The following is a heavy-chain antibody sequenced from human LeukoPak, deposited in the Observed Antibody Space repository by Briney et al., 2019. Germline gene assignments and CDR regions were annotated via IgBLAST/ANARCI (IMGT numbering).Heavy chain of an antibody. Sequence: GRSLRLSCAASGFTFDDYAMHRVRQAPGKGLEWVSGISWNSGSIGYADSVKGRFTISRDNAKNSLYLQMNSLRAEDTALYYCARDQGIVVVPAAGGWFDPWGQGTLVTVSS. J-gene: IGHJ5*02. CDR3: ARDQGIVVVPAAGGWFDP. CDR2: ISWNSGSI. V-gene: IGHV3-9*01. D-gene: IGHD2-2*01. CDR1: GFTFDDYA.